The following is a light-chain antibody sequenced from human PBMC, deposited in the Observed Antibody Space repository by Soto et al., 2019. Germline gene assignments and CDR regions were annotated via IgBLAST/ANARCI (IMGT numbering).Light chain of an antibody. CDR2: DVS. CDR1: SSDVGGYNY. V-gene: IGLV2-11*01. Sequence: QSVLTQPRSVSGSPGQSVTISCTGTSSDVGGYNYVSWYQQHPGKAPKLMVYDVSERPSGVPDRFSGSKSGNTASLTISGLQAEDEADYYCCSYAGTYTEVFGGGTKVTVL. CDR3: CSYAGTYTEV. J-gene: IGLJ2*01.